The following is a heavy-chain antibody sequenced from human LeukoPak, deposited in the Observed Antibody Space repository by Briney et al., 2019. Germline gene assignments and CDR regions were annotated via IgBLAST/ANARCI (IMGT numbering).Heavy chain of an antibody. Sequence: ASVKVSCKASGYTFSDYYIHWVRQAPGQGLEWMGWINPNSGGTNYAQKFQGRVTMTRDTSISTAYMELSRLRSDDTAVYYCARGTRGSSSWSRPGDYWGQGTLVTVSS. CDR1: GYTFSDYY. D-gene: IGHD6-13*01. J-gene: IGHJ4*02. V-gene: IGHV1-2*02. CDR3: ARGTRGSSSWSRPGDY. CDR2: INPNSGGT.